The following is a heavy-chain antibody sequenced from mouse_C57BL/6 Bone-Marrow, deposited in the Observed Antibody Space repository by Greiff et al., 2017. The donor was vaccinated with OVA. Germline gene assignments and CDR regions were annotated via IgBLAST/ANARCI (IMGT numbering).Heavy chain of an antibody. CDR3: ARSGGYYGAMDS. Sequence: VQLQQSGAELARPGASVKLSCKASGYTFTSYGISWVKQRTGQGLEWIGEIYPRSGNTYYNEKFKGKATLTADKSSSTAYMALRSLTSEDSAVYFCARSGGYYGAMDSWGQGTSVTVSS. J-gene: IGHJ4*01. D-gene: IGHD1-1*01. CDR1: GYTFTSYG. CDR2: IYPRSGNT. V-gene: IGHV1-81*01.